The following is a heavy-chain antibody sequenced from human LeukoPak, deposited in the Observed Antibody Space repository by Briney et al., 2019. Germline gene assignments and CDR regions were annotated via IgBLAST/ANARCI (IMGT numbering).Heavy chain of an antibody. J-gene: IGHJ5*02. CDR1: GYTFTSYH. CDR3: ARDNSLQDMAWWFDP. CDR2: INPSGGTT. D-gene: IGHD5-24*01. V-gene: IGHV1-46*01. Sequence: VASVKVSCKASGYTFTSYHMHWVRQAPGQGLEWMGIINPSGGTTNYAQKFRGRVTMTRDMSTSTVYMELSSLRSEDTAVYYCARDNSLQDMAWWFDPWGQGTLVIVSS.